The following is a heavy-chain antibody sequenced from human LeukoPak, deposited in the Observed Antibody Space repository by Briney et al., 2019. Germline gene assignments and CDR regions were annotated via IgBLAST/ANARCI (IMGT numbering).Heavy chain of an antibody. D-gene: IGHD3-10*01. V-gene: IGHV4-59*01. Sequence: PSETLSLTCTVSGGSISSYYWSWIRQPPGKGLERIGYIYYSGSTNYNPSLKSRVTISVDTSKNQFSLELSSVTAADTAVYYCARGLVQGTLVFDYWGQGTLVTVSS. J-gene: IGHJ4*02. CDR3: ARGLVQGTLVFDY. CDR2: IYYSGST. CDR1: GGSISSYY.